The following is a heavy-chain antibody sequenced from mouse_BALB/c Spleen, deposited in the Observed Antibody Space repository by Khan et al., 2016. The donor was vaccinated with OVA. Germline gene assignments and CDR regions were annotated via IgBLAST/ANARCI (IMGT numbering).Heavy chain of an antibody. CDR1: GYSITSDYA. V-gene: IGHV3-2*02. Sequence: EVQLLETGPGLVKPSQSLSLTCTVTGYSITSDYAWNWIRQFPGNKLEWMDYISYSGSTSYNPSLKNRISITRDTSKNQFFLQLNSVTTEDTATYYWARSIMANWGQGTTLTVSS. CDR2: ISYSGST. CDR3: ARSIMAN. J-gene: IGHJ2*01.